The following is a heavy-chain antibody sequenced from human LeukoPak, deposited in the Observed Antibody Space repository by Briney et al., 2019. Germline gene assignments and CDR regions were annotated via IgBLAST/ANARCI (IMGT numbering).Heavy chain of an antibody. D-gene: IGHD4-17*01. CDR3: ASGGDYGDYVFDY. J-gene: IGHJ4*02. CDR2: INPNSGGT. CDR1: GYTFTGYY. V-gene: IGHV1-2*02. Sequence: ASVKVSCKASGYTFTGYYMHWVRQAPGQGLEWMGWINPNSGGTNYAQKFQGRVTMTRDTSISTAYMELSSLRSEDTAVYYCASGGDYGDYVFDYWGQGTLVTVSS.